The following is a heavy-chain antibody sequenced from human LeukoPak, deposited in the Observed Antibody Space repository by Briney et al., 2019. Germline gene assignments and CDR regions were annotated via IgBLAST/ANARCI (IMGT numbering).Heavy chain of an antibody. V-gene: IGHV1-2*02. J-gene: IGHJ4*02. CDR2: INPNSGGT. D-gene: IGHD6-19*01. CDR3: AKGGSLSGLASDY. Sequence: ASVNVSYTASGYTFTRYYMHCVRQAPGHRREWMGWINPNSGGTKNAKKFQGRVTMSRDPSISTAYMELSRLISDDPAVYYCAKGGSLSGLASDYWGQGTLVTVSS. CDR1: GYTFTRYY.